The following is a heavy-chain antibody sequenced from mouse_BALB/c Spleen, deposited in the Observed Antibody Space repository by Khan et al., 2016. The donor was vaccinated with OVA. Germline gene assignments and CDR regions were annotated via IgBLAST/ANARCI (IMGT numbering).Heavy chain of an antibody. D-gene: IGHD4-1*01. CDR3: ATSNPFYAMDY. J-gene: IGHJ4*01. CDR2: INTATGEP. Sequence: QIQLVQSGPDLKKPGETVKISCKASGYSFTDYSMHWVKQAPGKGLKWMGWINTATGEPTYADDFKGRFAFSLETSVSTAYLQINNLKNEDTATYFCATSNPFYAMDYWGQGTSVTVSS. CDR1: GYSFTDYS. V-gene: IGHV9-2-1*01.